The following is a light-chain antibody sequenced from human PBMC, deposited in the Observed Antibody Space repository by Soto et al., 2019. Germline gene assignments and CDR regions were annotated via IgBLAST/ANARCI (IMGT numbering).Light chain of an antibody. CDR2: GVS. V-gene: IGKV3-15*01. J-gene: IGKJ4*01. CDR3: QQYDNWPPVT. CDR1: QSVSSD. Sequence: IVMAQSPATLSVSTGERATLSCRTSQSVSSDLAWYQQKPGQATRLLMYGVSTRPTGIPARFSGSGSGAEFTLTISSLQSEDFAVYSCQQYDNWPPVTFGGGTKVDIK.